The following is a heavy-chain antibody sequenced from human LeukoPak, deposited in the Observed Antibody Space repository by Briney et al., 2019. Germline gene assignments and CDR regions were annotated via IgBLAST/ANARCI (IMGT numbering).Heavy chain of an antibody. CDR1: GFTFSSYG. J-gene: IGHJ4*02. D-gene: IGHD2-15*01. CDR2: ISNSGGST. CDR3: AKKSRLVVSST. V-gene: IGHV3-23*01. Sequence: SGGSLRLSCTASGFTFSSYGMSWVRQAPGKGLEWVSAISNSGGSTYYADSVKGRFTLSRDNSKNTLYLQMNSLRAEDTAVYYCAKKSRLVVSSTWGQGTLVTVSS.